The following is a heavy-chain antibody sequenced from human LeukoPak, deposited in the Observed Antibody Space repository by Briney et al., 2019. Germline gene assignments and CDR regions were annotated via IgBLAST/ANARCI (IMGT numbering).Heavy chain of an antibody. J-gene: IGHJ6*02. D-gene: IGHD2-2*01. Sequence: ASVTVSCKASGYTFTSYGISWVRRAPGQGLEWMGWISAYNGNTNYAQKLQGRVTMTTDTSTSTAYMELRSLRSDDTAVYYCARYCSSTSCYDYYYGMDVWGQGTTVTVSS. CDR2: ISAYNGNT. V-gene: IGHV1-18*01. CDR1: GYTFTSYG. CDR3: ARYCSSTSCYDYYYGMDV.